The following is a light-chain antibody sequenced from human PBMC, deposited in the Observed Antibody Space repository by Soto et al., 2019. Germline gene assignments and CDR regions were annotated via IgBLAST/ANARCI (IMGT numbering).Light chain of an antibody. CDR2: GAS. V-gene: IGKV3-20*01. J-gene: IGKJ4*01. CDR3: QQYGGSPRVS. Sequence: EIVLTQSPGALSLSPGERATLSCRTSQTVSDNYLAWYQQKPGQAPRLLIYGASTRATGIPDRFSGSGSGTDFTLTISILEPEDFAVYYCQQYGGSPRVSFGGGTKVEIQ. CDR1: QTVSDNY.